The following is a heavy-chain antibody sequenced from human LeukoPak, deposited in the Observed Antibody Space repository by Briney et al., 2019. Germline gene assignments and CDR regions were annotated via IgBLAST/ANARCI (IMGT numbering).Heavy chain of an antibody. CDR1: GGTFSSYA. V-gene: IGHV1-69*13. CDR3: ARDRCSGGSCYSNRWFDP. Sequence: ASVKVSCKASGGTFSSYAISWVRQAPGQGLEWMGGIIPIFGTANYAQKIQGRVTITADESTSTAYMELSSLRSEDTAVCYCARDRCSGGSCYSNRWFDPWGQGTLVTVSS. J-gene: IGHJ5*02. D-gene: IGHD2-15*01. CDR2: IIPIFGTA.